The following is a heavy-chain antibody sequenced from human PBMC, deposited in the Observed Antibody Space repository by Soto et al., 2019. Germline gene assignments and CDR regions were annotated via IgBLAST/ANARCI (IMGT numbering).Heavy chain of an antibody. V-gene: IGHV5-51*01. CDR3: ARGYCSSTSCYRLRFDP. D-gene: IGHD2-2*02. J-gene: IGHJ5*02. Sequence: PGESLKISCKGSGYSFTSYWIGWVRQMSGKGLEWMGIIYPGDSDTRYSPSFQGQVTISADKSISTAYLQWSSLKASDTAMYYCARGYCSSTSCYRLRFDPWGQGTLVTVSS. CDR2: IYPGDSDT. CDR1: GYSFTSYW.